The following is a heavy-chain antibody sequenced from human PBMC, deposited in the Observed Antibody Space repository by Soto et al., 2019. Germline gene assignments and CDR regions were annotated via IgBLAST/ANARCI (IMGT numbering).Heavy chain of an antibody. J-gene: IGHJ4*02. CDR1: GYTFTGYY. D-gene: IGHD2-2*01. CDR3: ARVWDIVVVPAADY. V-gene: IGHV1-2*02. Sequence: ASVKVSCKASGYTFTGYYMHWVRQAPGQGLEWMGWINPNSGGTNYAQKFQGRVTMTRDTSISTAYMELSRLRSAATAVYYCARVWDIVVVPAADYWGQGTLVTVSS. CDR2: INPNSGGT.